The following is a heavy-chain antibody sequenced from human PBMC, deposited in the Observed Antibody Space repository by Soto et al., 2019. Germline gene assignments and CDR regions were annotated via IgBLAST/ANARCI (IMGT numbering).Heavy chain of an antibody. J-gene: IGHJ6*02. V-gene: IGHV4-34*01. CDR1: GGSFSGYY. CDR2: INHSGST. Sequence: PSETLSLTCAVYGGSFSGYYWSWIRQPPGKGLEWIGEINHSGSTNYNPSLKSRVTISVDTSKNQFSLKLSSVTAADTAVYYCARSHPGFGVNYGMDVWGQGTTVTVSS. CDR3: ARSHPGFGVNYGMDV. D-gene: IGHD3-10*01.